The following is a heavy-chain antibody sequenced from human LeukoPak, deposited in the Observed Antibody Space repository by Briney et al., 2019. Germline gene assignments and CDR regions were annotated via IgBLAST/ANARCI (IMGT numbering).Heavy chain of an antibody. CDR1: GFPFSTYD. D-gene: IGHD2-8*01. CDR3: ARNSFAELMLLGSAYGMDV. CDR2: IKEDGSEK. J-gene: IGHJ6*02. V-gene: IGHV3-7*01. Sequence: GGSLRLSCAASGFPFSTYDMHWVRQAPGKGLEWVANIKEDGSEKYYLDSVKGRFTISRDNAKNSLHLQINSLRVEDTAVYYCARNSFAELMLLGSAYGMDVWGQGTTVTVSS.